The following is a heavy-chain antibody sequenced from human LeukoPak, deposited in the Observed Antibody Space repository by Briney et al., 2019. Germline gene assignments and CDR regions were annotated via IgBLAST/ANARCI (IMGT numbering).Heavy chain of an antibody. V-gene: IGHV3-33*01. J-gene: IGHJ4*02. CDR2: IWYDGSNR. CDR3: VRAGALVIREYYFDY. CDR1: GFIFSNYG. Sequence: GGSLRLSCAASGFIFSNYGMHWVRQAPGKGLEWAAVIWYDGSNRYYADSVKGRFTISRDNSENTLYLQMNSLRAEDTAVYYCVRAGALVIREYYFDYWGQGTLVTVSS. D-gene: IGHD3-9*01.